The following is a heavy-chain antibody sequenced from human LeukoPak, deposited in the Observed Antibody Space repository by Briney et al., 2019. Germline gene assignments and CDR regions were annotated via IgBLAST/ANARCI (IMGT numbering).Heavy chain of an antibody. D-gene: IGHD1-26*01. CDR1: GFTFSSYG. CDR3: AKWASGSYYNFDY. Sequence: GGSLRLSCAASGFTFSSYGMHRVRQAPGKGLEWVAVISYDGSKKYYADSAKGRFTISRDNSKNTLYLQMNSLRAEDTAVYYCAKWASGSYYNFDYWGQGTLVTVSS. CDR2: ISYDGSKK. V-gene: IGHV3-30*18. J-gene: IGHJ4*02.